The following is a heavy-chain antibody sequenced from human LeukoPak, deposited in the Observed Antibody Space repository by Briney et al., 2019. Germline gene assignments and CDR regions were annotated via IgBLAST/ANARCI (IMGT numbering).Heavy chain of an antibody. V-gene: IGHV3-64*01. CDR1: GFTFSSYA. CDR3: ARETLSSGWYSGLDY. J-gene: IGHJ4*02. Sequence: PGGSLRLSCAASGFTFSSYAMHWVRQAPGKGLEYVSAISSNGGSTYYANSVKGRFTISRDNSKNTLYLQMGSLRAEDMAVYYCARETLSSGWYSGLDYWGQGTLVTVSS. CDR2: ISSNGGST. D-gene: IGHD6-19*01.